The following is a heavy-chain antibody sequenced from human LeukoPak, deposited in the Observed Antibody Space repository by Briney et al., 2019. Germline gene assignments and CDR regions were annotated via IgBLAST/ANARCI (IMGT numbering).Heavy chain of an antibody. V-gene: IGHV5-51*01. D-gene: IGHD4-17*01. CDR2: IHPGDSDT. Sequence: GGSLRISCKGSGYSFSNYWIGWVRQMPGKGLEWMGSIHPGDSDTRYSPSFQGQVTISADKSISTAYLQWSSLKASDTAMYYCARQGGDYLYYFDNWGQGTLVTVSS. CDR3: ARQGGDYLYYFDN. CDR1: GYSFSNYW. J-gene: IGHJ4*02.